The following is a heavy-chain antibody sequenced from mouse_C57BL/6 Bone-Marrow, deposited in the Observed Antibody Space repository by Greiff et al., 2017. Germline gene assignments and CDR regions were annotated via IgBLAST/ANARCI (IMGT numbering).Heavy chain of an antibody. CDR1: GFTFNTYA. J-gene: IGHJ3*01. Sequence: EVQVVESGGGLVQPKGSLKLSCAASGFTFNTYAMHWVRQAPGKGLEWVARLRSKSSNYATYYADSVKDRFTISRDDSQSMLYLQMNNLKTEDTAMYYCVRPQTAQAEWFAYWGQGTLVTVSA. V-gene: IGHV10-3*01. CDR3: VRPQTAQAEWFAY. CDR2: LRSKSSNYAT. D-gene: IGHD3-2*02.